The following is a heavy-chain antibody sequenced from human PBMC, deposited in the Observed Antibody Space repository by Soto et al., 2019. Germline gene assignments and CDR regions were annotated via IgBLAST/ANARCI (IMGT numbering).Heavy chain of an antibody. D-gene: IGHD6-13*01. Sequence: EVQLLESGGGLVQPGGSLRLSCAASGFTFSSYAMSWDRQAPGKGLEWVSAISGSGGSTYYADSVKGRFTISRDNSKNTLYLQMNSLRAEDTAVYYCAKIPHSSSWYLDAFDIWGQGTMGTVSS. CDR3: AKIPHSSSWYLDAFDI. CDR2: ISGSGGST. CDR1: GFTFSSYA. J-gene: IGHJ3*02. V-gene: IGHV3-23*01.